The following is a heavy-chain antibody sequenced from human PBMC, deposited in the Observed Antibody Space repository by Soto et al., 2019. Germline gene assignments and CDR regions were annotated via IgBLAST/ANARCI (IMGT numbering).Heavy chain of an antibody. V-gene: IGHV3-64*01. Sequence: EVQLVESGGGLVQPGGSLRLSCAASGFTFSSYAMHWVRQAPGKGLEYVSAISSNGGSTYYANSVKGRFTISRDNSKNTLYVQMGSLRAEDMAVYYCARESSDALDYWGQGTLVTVSS. CDR1: GFTFSSYA. CDR2: ISSNGGST. CDR3: ARESSDALDY. J-gene: IGHJ4*02. D-gene: IGHD2-21*02.